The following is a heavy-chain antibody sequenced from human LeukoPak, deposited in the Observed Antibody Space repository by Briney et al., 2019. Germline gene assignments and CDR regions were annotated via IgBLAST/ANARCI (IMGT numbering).Heavy chain of an antibody. CDR1: GYTFTGYY. Sequence: GASVKVSCKASGYTFTGYYMHWVRQAPGQGLEWMGWINPNSGGTNYAQRFQGRVTMTRDTSISTAYMDLSRLRSDVTAVYYCARDDGYNFWRYYFDYWGQGTLVTVSS. V-gene: IGHV1-2*02. J-gene: IGHJ4*02. CDR2: INPNSGGT. CDR3: ARDDGYNFWRYYFDY. D-gene: IGHD5-24*01.